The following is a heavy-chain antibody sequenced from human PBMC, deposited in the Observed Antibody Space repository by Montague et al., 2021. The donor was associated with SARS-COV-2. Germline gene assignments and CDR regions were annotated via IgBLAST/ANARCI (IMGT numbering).Heavy chain of an antibody. V-gene: IGHV4-34*01. CDR3: ARGWLTDQLRIRGKGLDS. Sequence: SETLSLTCAVSGGSFNAYYWTWIRQSPGKGLEWIGEINRSGGTNYSPAFKSRVSTSRDTSRNQFSLRLTSVTAADSGVYYCARGWLTDQLRIRGKGLDSWGQGTPVTVSS. J-gene: IGHJ4*02. D-gene: IGHD3-9*01. CDR2: INRSGGT. CDR1: GGSFNAYY.